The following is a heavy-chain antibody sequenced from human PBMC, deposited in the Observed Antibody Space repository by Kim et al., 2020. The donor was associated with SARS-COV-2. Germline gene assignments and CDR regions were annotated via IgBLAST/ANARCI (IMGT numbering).Heavy chain of an antibody. V-gene: IGHV1-2*02. J-gene: IGHJ1*01. CDR2: INPNSGGT. CDR3: ARDPGRLPPCQH. CDR1: GYTFTGYY. D-gene: IGHD2-15*01. Sequence: ASVKVSCKASGYTFTGYYMHWVRQAPGQGLEWMGWINPNSGGTNYAQKFQGRVTMTRDTSIRTAYIELSRLRSDDTSVYYCARDPGRLPPCQHWGQGTLVTVSS.